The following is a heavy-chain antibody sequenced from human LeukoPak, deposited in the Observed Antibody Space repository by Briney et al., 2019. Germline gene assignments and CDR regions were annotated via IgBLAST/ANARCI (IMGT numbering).Heavy chain of an antibody. CDR1: GFTVSSNY. CDR2: IYGGGDT. D-gene: IGHD6-25*01. J-gene: IGHJ4*02. Sequence: GGSLRLSCVASGFTVSSNYMSWVRQAPGKGLEWVSVIYGGGDTSYADSVKGRFTISRDNSKSTLYLQMNSLRAEDTAVYYCARDRYSSGWSEVWGQGTLVTVSS. V-gene: IGHV3-66*01. CDR3: ARDRYSSGWSEV.